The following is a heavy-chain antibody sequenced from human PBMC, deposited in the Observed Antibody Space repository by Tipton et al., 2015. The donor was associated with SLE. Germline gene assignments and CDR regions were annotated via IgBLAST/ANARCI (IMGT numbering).Heavy chain of an antibody. D-gene: IGHD2-2*01. Sequence: TLSLTCTVSGGSINSSSYYWGWIRQPPGKGLDWIGSMYYSGSTNYNPSLKSRVTISVDTSKNQFSLKLSSVTAADTAVYYCARDSAELRYCSSTSCHGGDYYGMDVWGQGTTVTVSS. CDR3: ARDSAELRYCSSTSCHGGDYYGMDV. CDR2: MYYSGST. V-gene: IGHV4-39*07. CDR1: GGSINSSSYY. J-gene: IGHJ6*02.